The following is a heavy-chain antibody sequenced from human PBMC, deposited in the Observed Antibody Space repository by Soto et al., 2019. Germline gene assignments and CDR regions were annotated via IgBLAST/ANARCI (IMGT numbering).Heavy chain of an antibody. Sequence: EVQLLESAGALVQPGVSLRLSCAASGFTFSNYAMSWVRQAPGKGLEWVSTFTRSGSTLYAESVRGRFTISRDNSKNTLFLQMNNVRAEDTAIYYCAREYAPGSPNYDYCGLGTLVTVSS. J-gene: IGHJ4*02. CDR2: FTRSGST. D-gene: IGHD3-10*01. CDR1: GFTFSNYA. V-gene: IGHV3-23*01. CDR3: AREYAPGSPNYDY.